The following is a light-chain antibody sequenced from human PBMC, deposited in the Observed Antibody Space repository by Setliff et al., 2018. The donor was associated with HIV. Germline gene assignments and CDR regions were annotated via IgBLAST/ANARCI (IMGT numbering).Light chain of an antibody. Sequence: SALTQPASVSGSPGQSITISCTGTSSDVGAYNYVSWYQQHPGTAPKLMISDVTNRPSGVSNRFSGSKSGNTASLTISGLQAEDEADYFCTSYTSSNTYVFGTGTRAPS. CDR1: SSDVGAYNY. CDR3: TSYTSSNTYV. V-gene: IGLV2-14*03. J-gene: IGLJ1*01. CDR2: DVT.